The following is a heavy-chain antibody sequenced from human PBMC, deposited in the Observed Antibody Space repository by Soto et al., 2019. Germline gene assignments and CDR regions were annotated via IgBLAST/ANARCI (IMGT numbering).Heavy chain of an antibody. Sequence: ASETLSLTCTVSGGSVTSGNYYWSWIRQPPGKGLEWIGHIYYSGSTNYNPSLKSRVTISVDASKNQFSLKLSSVTAADTAIYYCARGPVVTPFVDYWGQGTLVTVSS. CDR1: GGSVTSGNYY. CDR2: IYYSGST. CDR3: ARGPVVTPFVDY. J-gene: IGHJ4*02. V-gene: IGHV4-61*01. D-gene: IGHD2-21*02.